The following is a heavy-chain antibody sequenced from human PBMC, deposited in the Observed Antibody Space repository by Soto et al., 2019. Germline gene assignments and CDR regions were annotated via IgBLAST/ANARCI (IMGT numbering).Heavy chain of an antibody. J-gene: IGHJ6*02. V-gene: IGHV1-2*04. CDR2: INPNSGGT. CDR1: GYTFTGYY. D-gene: IGHD3-9*01. Sequence: GASVKVSCKASGYTFTGYYMHWVRQAPGQGLEWMGWINPNSGGTNYAQKFQGWATMTRDTSISTAYMELSRLRSDDTAVYYCAATYYDILSKTRGYYYGMDVWGQGTKVTVYS. CDR3: AATYYDILSKTRGYYYGMDV.